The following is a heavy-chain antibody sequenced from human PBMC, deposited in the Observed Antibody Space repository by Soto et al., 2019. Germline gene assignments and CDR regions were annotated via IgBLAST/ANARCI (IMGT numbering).Heavy chain of an antibody. V-gene: IGHV1-2*04. CDR3: ARSPPTIVATIRAPRSYFDY. D-gene: IGHD5-12*01. CDR2: INPNSGGT. CDR1: GYTFTGYY. J-gene: IGHJ4*02. Sequence: ASVKVSCKASGYTFTGYYMHWVRQAPGQGLEWMGWINPNSGGTNYAQKFQGWVTMTRDTSISTAYMELSRLRSDDTAVYYCARSPPTIVATIRAPRSYFDYWGQGTLVTVSS.